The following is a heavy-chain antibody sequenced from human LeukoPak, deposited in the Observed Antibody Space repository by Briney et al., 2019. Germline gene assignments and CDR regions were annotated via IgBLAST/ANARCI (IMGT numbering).Heavy chain of an antibody. CDR3: ARDSITMTVVVGDLDY. Sequence: PGGSLRLSCAASGSTFNSYWMSWVRQAPGKGLEWVANIKQDGSAKYYVDSVKGRFTISRDNAKNSLYLQMNSLRAEDTAVYYCARDSITMTVVVGDLDYWGQGTLVTVSS. J-gene: IGHJ4*02. CDR2: IKQDGSAK. CDR1: GSTFNSYW. V-gene: IGHV3-7*01. D-gene: IGHD3-22*01.